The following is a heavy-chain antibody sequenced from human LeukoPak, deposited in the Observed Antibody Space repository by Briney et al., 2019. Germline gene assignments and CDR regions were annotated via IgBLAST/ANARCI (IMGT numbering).Heavy chain of an antibody. CDR1: GFTVSSNY. CDR2: IYSGGST. D-gene: IGHD3-10*01. V-gene: IGHV3-53*01. CDR3: ARVRSDYYYGMDV. J-gene: IGHJ6*02. Sequence: GGSLRLSCAASGFTVSSNYMSWVRQAPGKGLEWVSVIYSGGSTYYADSVKSRFTISRDNSKNTLYLQMNSLRAEDTAVYYCARVRSDYYYGMDVWGQGTTVTVSS.